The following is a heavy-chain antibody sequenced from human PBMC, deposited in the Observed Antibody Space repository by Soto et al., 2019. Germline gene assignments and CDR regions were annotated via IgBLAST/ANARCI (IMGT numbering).Heavy chain of an antibody. CDR1: GFTFSSYA. D-gene: IGHD1-26*01. CDR3: ARRGSGSYYDY. J-gene: IGHJ4*02. CDR2: ISGSGGST. V-gene: IGHV3-23*01. Sequence: EVQLLESGGGLVQPGGSLRLSCAASGFTFSSYAMRWVRQAPVKGLEWVSAISGSGGSTYYAASVKGRFTISRDNSTNTLYLQMNSLRAEDTAVYYCARRGSGSYYDYWGQGTLVTVSS.